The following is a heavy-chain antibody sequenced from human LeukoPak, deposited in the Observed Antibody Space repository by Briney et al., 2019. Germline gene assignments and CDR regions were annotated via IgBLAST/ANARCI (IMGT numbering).Heavy chain of an antibody. CDR2: ISSSSSYI. CDR1: GFTFSSYS. J-gene: IGHJ4*02. V-gene: IGHV3-21*01. D-gene: IGHD3-22*01. Sequence: PGGSLRLSCAASGFTFSSYSMNWVRQAPGKGLEWVSSISSSSSYIYYADSVKGRFTISRDDAKNSLYLQMNSLRAEDTAVYYCARHDHYYYDSSGPGDFDYWGQGTLVTVSS. CDR3: ARHDHYYYDSSGPGDFDY.